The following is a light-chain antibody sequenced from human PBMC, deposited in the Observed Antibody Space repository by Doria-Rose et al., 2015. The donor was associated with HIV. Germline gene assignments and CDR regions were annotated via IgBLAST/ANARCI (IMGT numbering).Light chain of an antibody. CDR3: QQYFTTPRT. V-gene: IGKV4-1*01. Sequence: VLTRSNHKNYLAWYPPKAGQPPNLLIYWASTRESGVPDRFSGSGSGTDFTLTISSLQAEDVAVYYCQQYFTTPRTFGQGTKVEIK. J-gene: IGKJ1*01. CDR1: VLTRSNHKNY. CDR2: WAS.